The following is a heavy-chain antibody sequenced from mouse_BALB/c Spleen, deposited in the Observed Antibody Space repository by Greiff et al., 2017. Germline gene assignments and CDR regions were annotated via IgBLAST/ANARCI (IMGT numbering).Heavy chain of an antibody. CDR1: GFTFSSYG. Sequence: EVQGVESGGGLVQPGGSLKLSCAASGFTFSSYGMSWVRQTPDKRLELVATINSNGGSTYYPDSVKGRFTISRDNAKNTLYLQMSSLKSEDTAMYYCARRDYRYYAMDYWGQGTSVTVSS. CDR3: ARRDYRYYAMDY. J-gene: IGHJ4*01. CDR2: INSNGGST. V-gene: IGHV5-6-3*01. D-gene: IGHD2-14*01.